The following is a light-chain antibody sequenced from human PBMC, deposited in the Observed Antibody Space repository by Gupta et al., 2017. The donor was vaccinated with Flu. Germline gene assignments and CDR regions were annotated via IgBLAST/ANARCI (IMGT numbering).Light chain of an antibody. CDR3: CSSAGSGTYV. V-gene: IGLV2-23*01. J-gene: IGLJ1*01. Sequence: QSALTQPASVSGSPGQSVTISCTGTSNDVGNSKFLSWYQRNPGKAPKLIVFATNKRPSAVSNRFSGSKSGDTASLTISGLQAEDEADYYCCSSAGSGTYVFGTGTEVTVL. CDR1: SNDVGNSKF. CDR2: ATN.